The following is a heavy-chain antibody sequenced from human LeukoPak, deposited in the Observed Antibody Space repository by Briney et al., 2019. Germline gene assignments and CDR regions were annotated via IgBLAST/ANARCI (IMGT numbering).Heavy chain of an antibody. CDR2: IYHSGST. J-gene: IGHJ3*02. Sequence: SETLSLTCTVSGYSISSGYYWGWIRQPPGKGLEWIGNIYHSGSTYFNPSLKSRVTISIDTSKNLFSLKLISVTAADTAVYYCARVPWGAFDIWGQETMLTVSS. CDR3: ARVPWGAFDI. V-gene: IGHV4-38-2*02. CDR1: GYSISSGYY. D-gene: IGHD3-16*01.